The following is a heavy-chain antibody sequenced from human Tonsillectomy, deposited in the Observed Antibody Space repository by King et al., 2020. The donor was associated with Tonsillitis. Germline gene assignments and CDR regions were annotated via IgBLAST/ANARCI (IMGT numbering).Heavy chain of an antibody. CDR3: ARGGSSSGGFGSYFYYMDV. CDR1: GGTFSSYA. V-gene: IGHV1-69*01. Sequence: QLVQSGAEVKKPGSSVKVSCKASGGTFSSYAISWVRQAPGQGLEWMGAIIPIFGTAIYAPKFQGRVTLTADESTSTAYMELNSLRSADSAVYYCARGGSSSGGFGSYFYYMDVWGRGTTVTVSS. CDR2: IIPIFGTA. D-gene: IGHD3-10*01. J-gene: IGHJ6*03.